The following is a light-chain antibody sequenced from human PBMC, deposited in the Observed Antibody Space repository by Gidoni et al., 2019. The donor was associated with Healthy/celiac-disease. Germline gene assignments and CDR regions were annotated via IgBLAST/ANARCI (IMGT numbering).Light chain of an antibody. CDR1: TGAVTSGPY. CDR3: LLSYSGARFWV. Sequence: QAVVTPEPSLTVSPGGTVPLTCGSSTGAVTSGPYPYWFQQKPGQAPRTLIYDTSNKHSWTPARFSGSLLGGKAALTLSGAQPEDEAEYYCLLSYSGARFWVFGGGTKLTVL. CDR2: DTS. V-gene: IGLV7-46*01. J-gene: IGLJ3*02.